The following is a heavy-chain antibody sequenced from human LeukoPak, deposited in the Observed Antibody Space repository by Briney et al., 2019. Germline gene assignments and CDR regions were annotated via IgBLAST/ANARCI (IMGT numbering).Heavy chain of an antibody. CDR2: IYYSGST. V-gene: IGHV4-59*08. Sequence: SETLSLTCTVSGGSISSYYWSWIRQPPGKGLEWIGYIYYSGSTYYNPSLKSRVTISVDTSKNQFSLKLSSVTAADTAVYYCARVSMDRGVMYYYYYYMDVWGKGTTVTVSS. CDR3: ARVSMDRGVMYYYYYYMDV. CDR1: GGSISSYY. D-gene: IGHD3-10*01. J-gene: IGHJ6*03.